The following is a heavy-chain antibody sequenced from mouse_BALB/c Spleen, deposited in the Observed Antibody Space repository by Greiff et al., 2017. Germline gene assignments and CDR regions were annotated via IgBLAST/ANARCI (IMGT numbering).Heavy chain of an antibody. CDR1: EYAFTSYD. V-gene: IGHV5-2*01. CDR2: INSDGGST. Sequence: EVQLVESGGGLVQPGESLKLSCASNEYAFTSYDMSWVRQTPEKRLELVAAINSDGGSTYYPDTMERRFIISRDNTKKTLYLQMSSLRSEDTALYCCTRSGNYGGMAYWGQGTLVTVSA. CDR3: TRSGNYGGMAY. J-gene: IGHJ3*01. D-gene: IGHD2-1*01.